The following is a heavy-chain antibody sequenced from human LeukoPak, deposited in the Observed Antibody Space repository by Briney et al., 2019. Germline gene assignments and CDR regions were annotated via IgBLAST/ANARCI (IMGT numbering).Heavy chain of an antibody. Sequence: GALGTSFGASGISFKTYGMSWGRPAPGKGVERVSAISNTGGSTYYADSVKGRFTISRDKSKNTLSLQMNSLRAEDTAVYYCAQQVGYCSSGSCYFTYWGQGTLVTVSS. CDR1: GISFKTYG. D-gene: IGHD2-15*01. J-gene: IGHJ1*01. V-gene: IGHV3-23*01. CDR2: ISNTGGST. CDR3: AQQVGYCSSGSCYFTY.